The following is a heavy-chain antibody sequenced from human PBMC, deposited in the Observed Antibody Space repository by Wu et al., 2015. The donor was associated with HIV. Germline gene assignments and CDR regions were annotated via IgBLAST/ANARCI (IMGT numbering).Heavy chain of an antibody. Sequence: QVHLVQSGAEIKKPGASVKVSCKASGYTFTSYYMHWVRQAPGQGLEWMGIINPSGGSTSYAQKFQGRVTMTRDTSTSTVYMELSRLRSDDTAVYYCARDSGFRGPYYYYYYMDVWGKGTTVTVSS. D-gene: IGHD3-10*01. CDR2: INPSGGST. CDR3: ARDSGFRGPYYYYYYMDV. J-gene: IGHJ6*03. CDR1: GYTFTSYY. V-gene: IGHV1-46*01.